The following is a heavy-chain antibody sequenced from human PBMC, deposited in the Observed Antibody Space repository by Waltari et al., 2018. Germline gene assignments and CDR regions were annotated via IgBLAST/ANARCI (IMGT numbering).Heavy chain of an antibody. Sequence: EVQLVESGGGLVQLGGSLRLSCAASGFTFSSYWMSWVRQAPGKGVEWVANRKQDGSGKYYVDAGKGRLTISRDNAKNSLYLQMNSLRAEDTAVYYCAKFGDYWGQGTLVTVSS. CDR2: RKQDGSGK. D-gene: IGHD3-10*01. CDR3: AKFGDY. J-gene: IGHJ4*02. CDR1: GFTFSSYW. V-gene: IGHV3-7*01.